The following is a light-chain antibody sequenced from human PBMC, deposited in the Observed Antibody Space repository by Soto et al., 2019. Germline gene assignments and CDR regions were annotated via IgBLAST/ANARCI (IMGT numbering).Light chain of an antibody. J-gene: IGLJ2*01. V-gene: IGLV1-40*01. CDR1: SSNIGARYE. CDR2: EDI. CDR3: QSYDSSLSAVA. Sequence: QSVLTQPPSVSGAPGQTVTISCTGSSSNIGARYEVHWYQQLPGTAPKLLIYEDIKRPSGVPDRFSGSKSGASASLAITGLLSEDEAEYYCQSYDSSLSAVAFGGGTQLTVL.